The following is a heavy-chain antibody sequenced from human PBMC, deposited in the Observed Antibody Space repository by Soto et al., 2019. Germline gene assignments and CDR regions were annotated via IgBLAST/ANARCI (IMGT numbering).Heavy chain of an antibody. D-gene: IGHD1-26*01. CDR3: AKDSSGSYYLGNYYGMDV. J-gene: IGHJ6*02. Sequence: GGSLRLSCAVSGFTCSSYAMSWVRQAPGKGLEWVSAISGSGGSTYYADSVKGRFTISRDNSKNTLYLQMNSLRAEDTAVYYCAKDSSGSYYLGNYYGMDVWGQGTTVTVSS. CDR1: GFTCSSYA. CDR2: ISGSGGST. V-gene: IGHV3-23*01.